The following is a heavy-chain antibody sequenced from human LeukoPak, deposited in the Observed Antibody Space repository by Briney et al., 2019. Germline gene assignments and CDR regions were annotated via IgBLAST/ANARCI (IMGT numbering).Heavy chain of an antibody. Sequence: SETLSLTCAVYGGSFSSYYWSWIRQPPGKGLEWIGEISHSGSTNYNPSLKSRVTISVDTSKNQFSLKLSSVTAADSAVYYCARAARQGFTMIVVPFFYFDLWGRGTLVTVSS. J-gene: IGHJ2*01. CDR3: ARAARQGFTMIVVPFFYFDL. CDR2: ISHSGST. D-gene: IGHD3-22*01. CDR1: GGSFSSYY. V-gene: IGHV4-34*01.